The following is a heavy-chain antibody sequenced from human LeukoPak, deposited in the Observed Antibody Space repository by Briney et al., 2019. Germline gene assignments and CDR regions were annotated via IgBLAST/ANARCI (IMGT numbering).Heavy chain of an antibody. J-gene: IGHJ4*02. CDR2: IKQDGSEK. CDR1: GFTFSSYW. CDR3: ARNSPFDF. Sequence: GGSLRLSCAASGFTFSSYWMSWVRQAPGKGLEWVANIKQDGSEKYYVDSVKGRFTISRDNSKNTLYLQVNSLRAEDTAVFYCARNSPFDFWGQGTLVTVSS. V-gene: IGHV3-7*01.